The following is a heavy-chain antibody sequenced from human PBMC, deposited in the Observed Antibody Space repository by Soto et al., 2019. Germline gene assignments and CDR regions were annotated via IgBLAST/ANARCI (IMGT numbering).Heavy chain of an antibody. CDR2: ISGSGNIT. J-gene: IGHJ4*02. CDR3: ARGGVY. Sequence: GGSLRLSCAASGFTFSSHEMNWVRQAPGKWLGWISYISGSGNITYYADSVKGRFTISRDNAQKPLYLQMNSLRVEDTAVYYCARGGVYWGQGXLVTVYS. D-gene: IGHD2-8*01. CDR1: GFTFSSHE. V-gene: IGHV3-48*03.